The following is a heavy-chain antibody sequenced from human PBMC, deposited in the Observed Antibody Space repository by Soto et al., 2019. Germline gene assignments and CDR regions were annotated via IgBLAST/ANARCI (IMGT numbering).Heavy chain of an antibody. J-gene: IGHJ6*01. CDR1: GYTFTSYD. CDR3: ARYYYGSGSFYILYSYYAMDF. Sequence: SVNVSCKASGYTFTSYDINWVRQATGQGLEWMGWMNPNSGNTGYAQKFQGRVTMTRNTSISTAYMELSSLRSEDTAVYYCARYYYGSGSFYILYSYYAMDFRGQGLSVSVS. V-gene: IGHV1-8*01. CDR2: MNPNSGNT. D-gene: IGHD3-10*01.